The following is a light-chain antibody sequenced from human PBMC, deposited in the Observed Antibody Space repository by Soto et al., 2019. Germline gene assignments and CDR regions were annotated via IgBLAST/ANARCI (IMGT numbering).Light chain of an antibody. CDR1: QSISTY. CDR3: QQSYTSLQRT. CDR2: AAS. Sequence: DIQMTQSPSSLSASVGDRVTITCRASQSISTYLNWYQQKPGKAPNLLIYAASSLQSGVPSRFSGSGSGTDFTLTISTLQPEDSATYYCQQSYTSLQRTFGHGTRLEIK. J-gene: IGKJ5*01. V-gene: IGKV1-39*01.